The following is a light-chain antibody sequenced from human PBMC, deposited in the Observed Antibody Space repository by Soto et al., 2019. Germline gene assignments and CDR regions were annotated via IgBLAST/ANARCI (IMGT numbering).Light chain of an antibody. J-gene: IGKJ1*01. CDR1: QSVSSSY. CDR3: QQYGSSPWT. Sequence: EIVLTQSPGTPSLSPGARAPLSCRASQSVSSSYLAWYQQKPGQAPRLLIYGASGRATGIPDRFSGSGSGSDFTLTIGRLEPEDFAVYYCQQYGSSPWTFGQGTKVDI. CDR2: GAS. V-gene: IGKV3-20*01.